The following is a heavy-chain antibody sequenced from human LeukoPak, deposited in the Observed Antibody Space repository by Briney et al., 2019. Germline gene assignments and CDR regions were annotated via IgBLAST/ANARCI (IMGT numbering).Heavy chain of an antibody. CDR3: AKDFRSQVNGY. CDR2: ISDGDGST. CDR1: GFTFSNYA. D-gene: IGHD2-8*01. V-gene: IGHV3-23*01. Sequence: PGGSLRLSCAASGFTFSNYAMSWVRQPPGEGLEWVSTISDGDGSTYYTDSVKGRFTISRDNSKNTLYLQMNSLRAEDTAVYYCAKDFRSQVNGYWGQGTLATVSS. J-gene: IGHJ4*02.